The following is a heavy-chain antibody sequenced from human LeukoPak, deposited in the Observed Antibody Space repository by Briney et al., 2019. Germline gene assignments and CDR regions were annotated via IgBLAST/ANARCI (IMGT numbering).Heavy chain of an antibody. CDR2: IKRKTDGGTT. V-gene: IGHV3-15*01. CDR3: ATPVPHGSDPSLYYYYMDV. J-gene: IGHJ6*03. D-gene: IGHD3-10*01. Sequence: GGTLGLSCEASGFTFSSYGMSGVGQAPGKGLEGVGGIKRKTDGGTTDYAAPVKGRFTISRDDSKNTLYLQMNSLRAEDTAVYYCATPVPHGSDPSLYYYYMDVWGKGTTVTISS. CDR1: GFTFSSYG.